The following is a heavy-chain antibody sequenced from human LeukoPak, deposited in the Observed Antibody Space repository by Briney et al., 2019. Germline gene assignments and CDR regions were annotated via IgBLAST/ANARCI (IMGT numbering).Heavy chain of an antibody. D-gene: IGHD3-10*01. V-gene: IGHV3-30*18. CDR1: GFTFSNYA. J-gene: IGHJ5*02. CDR2: ISYTGDNE. Sequence: GRSLRLSRAASGFTFSNYAMHWVRQAPGKGLEWVAIISYTGDNEFYADSVKGRFTISRDNSKNTLYLQMNSLRAEDTAVYYCAKDPGEGFFPNWFDPWGQGTLVTVSS. CDR3: AKDPGEGFFPNWFDP.